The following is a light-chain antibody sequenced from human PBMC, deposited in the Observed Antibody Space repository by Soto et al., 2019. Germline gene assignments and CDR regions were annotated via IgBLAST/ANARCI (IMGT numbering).Light chain of an antibody. CDR2: SNN. V-gene: IGLV1-47*02. J-gene: IGLJ2*01. Sequence: QSVLTQPPSASGTPGQRVTISCSGSSSNIGSNYVYWYQQLPGTAPKLLIYSNNQRPSGVPDRFSGSKSGTSASLAISGLRSEDEADYYCAAWDDSLRVVCGGGPKVTVL. CDR3: AAWDDSLRVV. CDR1: SSNIGSNY.